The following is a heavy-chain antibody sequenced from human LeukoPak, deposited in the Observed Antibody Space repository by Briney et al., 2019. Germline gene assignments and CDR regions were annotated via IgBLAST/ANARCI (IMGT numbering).Heavy chain of an antibody. D-gene: IGHD5-24*01. CDR1: GFTFSSYS. V-gene: IGHV3-21*04. CDR3: AKSGYNRFDY. J-gene: IGHJ4*02. CDR2: ISSSSSYI. Sequence: GGSLRLSCAASGFTFSSYSMNWLRQAPGKGLEWVSSISSSSSYIYYADSVKGRFTISRDNSKSTLYLQINSLRAEDTAVYYCAKSGYNRFDYWGQGTLVTVSS.